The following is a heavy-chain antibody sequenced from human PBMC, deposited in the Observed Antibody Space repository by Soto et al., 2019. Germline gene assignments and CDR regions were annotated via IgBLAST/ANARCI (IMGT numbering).Heavy chain of an antibody. CDR1: GFTFDDYA. D-gene: IGHD1-1*01. Sequence: GGSLRLSCAASGFTFDDYAMHWVRQAPGKGLEWVSGLSWNSDSIGYADSVKGRFTISRDNANNSLYLQMNSLRPEDTAFYYCVKDYTSWNRAGWFDPWGQGTLVTVSS. V-gene: IGHV3-9*01. CDR2: LSWNSDSI. CDR3: VKDYTSWNRAGWFDP. J-gene: IGHJ5*02.